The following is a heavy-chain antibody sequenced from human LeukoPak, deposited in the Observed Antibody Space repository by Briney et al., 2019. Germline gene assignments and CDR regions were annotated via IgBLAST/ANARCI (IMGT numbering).Heavy chain of an antibody. V-gene: IGHV3-21*06. CDR3: ARVEATTARSYYYYYMDV. CDR2: ITTGSSYI. CDR1: GFSFTSYA. J-gene: IGHJ6*03. Sequence: GGSLRPSCSASGFSFTSYAMNWVRQAPGKGLEWVSSITTGSSYIYYADSVRGRFSVSRDNAKNSLYLEMNSLRAEDTAVYYCARVEATTARSYYYYYMDVWGKGTTVTVSS. D-gene: IGHD1-1*01.